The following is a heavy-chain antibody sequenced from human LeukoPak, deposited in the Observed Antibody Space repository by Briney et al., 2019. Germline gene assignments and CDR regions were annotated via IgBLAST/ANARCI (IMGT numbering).Heavy chain of an antibody. CDR2: INLNSGGT. V-gene: IGHV1-2*06. CDR3: ASFVAGAFDI. CDR1: GYTFTGYY. Sequence: ASVKVSCKAAGYTFTGYYMDWVRQAPGQGLEWMGRINLNSGGTNYAHKFQGRVTMTRDTSISTAYMELSRLRSDDTAVYYCASFVAGAFDIWGQGTMVTVSS. J-gene: IGHJ3*02. D-gene: IGHD1-1*01.